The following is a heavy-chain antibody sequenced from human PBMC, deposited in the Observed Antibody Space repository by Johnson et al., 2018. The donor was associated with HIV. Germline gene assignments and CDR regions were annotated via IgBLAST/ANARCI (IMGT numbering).Heavy chain of an antibody. CDR2: IYSGDNT. D-gene: IGHD2-15*01. CDR1: GISVTRNY. CDR3: AKWKYCSGDNCYSEFGVFDDAFDI. V-gene: IGHV3-66*01. Sequence: VQLVESGGGLVQPGGSLRLSCAGSGISVTRNYMSWVRQAPGKGLEWVSLIYSGDNTKYADYVKGRFTISRDNSKNTLFLQMNSLRAEDTAVYYCAKWKYCSGDNCYSEFGVFDDAFDIWGQGTMVTVSS. J-gene: IGHJ3*02.